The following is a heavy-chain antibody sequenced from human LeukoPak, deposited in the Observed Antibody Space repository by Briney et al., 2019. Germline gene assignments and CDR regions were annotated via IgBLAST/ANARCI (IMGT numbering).Heavy chain of an antibody. CDR1: GYSISSGYY. CDR3: ASGDTAMVDY. J-gene: IGHJ4*02. Sequence: SETLSLTCTVSGYSISSGYYWGWIRQPPGKGLEWIGNIYHSGSTYYNPSLKSRVTISVDTSKNQFSLKLSSVTAADAAVYYCASGDTAMVDYWGQGTLVTVSS. D-gene: IGHD5-18*01. V-gene: IGHV4-38-2*02. CDR2: IYHSGST.